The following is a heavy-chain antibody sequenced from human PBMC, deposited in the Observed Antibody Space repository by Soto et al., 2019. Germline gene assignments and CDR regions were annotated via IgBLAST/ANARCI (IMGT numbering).Heavy chain of an antibody. Sequence: EVQLLESGGGLVQPGGSLRLSCAASGFTFSSYAMSWVRQAPGKGLEWVSGISGSGGSTYYADSVKGRFTISRDNSKNTLFLQMNSLRAEDTAVYYCAKSSGGGTVTTYYYWGQGTLVTVSS. J-gene: IGHJ4*02. D-gene: IGHD4-17*01. CDR1: GFTFSSYA. V-gene: IGHV3-23*01. CDR3: AKSSGGGTVTTYYY. CDR2: ISGSGGST.